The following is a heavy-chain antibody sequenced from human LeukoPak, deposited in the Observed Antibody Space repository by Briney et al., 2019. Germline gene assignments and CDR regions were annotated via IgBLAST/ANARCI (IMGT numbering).Heavy chain of an antibody. CDR2: INPSGGST. CDR3: ARVSGRRAGTIDY. CDR1: GYTFTGYY. J-gene: IGHJ4*02. V-gene: IGHV1-46*01. Sequence: ASVKVSCKASGYTFTGYYMHWVRQAPGQGLEWMGIINPSGGSTSYAQKFQGRVTMTRDMSTSTVYMELSSLRSEDTAVYYCARVSGRRAGTIDYWGQGTLVTVSS. D-gene: IGHD1-7*01.